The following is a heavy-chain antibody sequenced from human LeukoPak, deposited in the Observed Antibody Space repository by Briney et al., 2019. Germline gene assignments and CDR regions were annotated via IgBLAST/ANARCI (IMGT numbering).Heavy chain of an antibody. Sequence: ETLSLTCAVYGGSFSGYYWSWIRQPPGKGLEWVSSISSSSSYIYYADSVKGRFTISRDNAKNSLYLQMNSLRAEDTAVYYCARDSYDSSGYGYYFDYWGQGTLVTVSS. J-gene: IGHJ4*02. D-gene: IGHD3-22*01. V-gene: IGHV3-21*01. CDR2: ISSSSSYI. CDR1: GGSFSGYY. CDR3: ARDSYDSSGYGYYFDY.